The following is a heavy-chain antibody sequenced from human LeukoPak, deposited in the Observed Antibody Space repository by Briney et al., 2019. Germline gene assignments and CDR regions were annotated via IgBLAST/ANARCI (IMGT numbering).Heavy chain of an antibody. V-gene: IGHV3-23*01. CDR3: AKAREVHAYYYDGSGYYLDY. CDR2: ISGSGGST. J-gene: IGHJ4*02. CDR1: GFTFSSYA. D-gene: IGHD3-22*01. Sequence: GGSLRLSCAASGFTFSSYAMSWVRQAPGKGLERVSAISGSGGSTSYADSVNSQFTLSRDNSKTTLYLQMNSLRAEDTAIYYCAKAREVHAYYYDGSGYYLDYWGQGTLAAVSS.